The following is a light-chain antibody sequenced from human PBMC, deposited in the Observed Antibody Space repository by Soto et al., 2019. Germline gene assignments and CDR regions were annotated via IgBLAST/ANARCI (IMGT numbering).Light chain of an antibody. V-gene: IGKV1-12*01. J-gene: IGKJ4*01. CDR3: QQGNSFPALT. Sequence: DIQMTQSPSSISASVGDRVTITCRASQGIGSWLAWYQQKPGKAPNLLISGASTLQSGVPSRFSGSGSGTDFTLTITSLQPEDFAIYYCQQGNSFPALTFGGGTKVEIK. CDR2: GAS. CDR1: QGIGSW.